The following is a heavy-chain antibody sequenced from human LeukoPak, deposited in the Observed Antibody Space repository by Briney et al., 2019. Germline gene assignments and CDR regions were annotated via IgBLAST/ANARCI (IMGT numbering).Heavy chain of an antibody. CDR2: IKYSGVT. Sequence: SETLSLTCTVSGGSISSYYWNWIRQPPGEGLEWIGYIKYSGVTNYNPSLGGRVTISVDTSKNQFSLKLSSVTAADTAVYYCARAGGVSSSSSFYYYYYYMDVWGKGTTVTVSS. J-gene: IGHJ6*03. CDR1: GGSISSYY. D-gene: IGHD6-6*01. V-gene: IGHV4-59*08. CDR3: ARAGGVSSSSSFYYYYYYMDV.